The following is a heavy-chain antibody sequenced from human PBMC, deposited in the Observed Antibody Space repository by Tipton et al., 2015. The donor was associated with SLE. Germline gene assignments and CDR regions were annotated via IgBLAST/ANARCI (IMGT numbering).Heavy chain of an antibody. V-gene: IGHV4-61*09. CDR1: GGSISSGSYY. CDR3: ARVQIPSSRNWFDP. J-gene: IGHJ5*02. Sequence: LTCTVSGGSISSGSYYWSWIRQPAGKGLEWIGEINHSGSTNYNPSLKSRVTISVDTSKNQFSLKLSSVTAADTAVYYCARVQIPSSRNWFDPWGQGTLVTVSS. CDR2: INHSGST. D-gene: IGHD6-13*01.